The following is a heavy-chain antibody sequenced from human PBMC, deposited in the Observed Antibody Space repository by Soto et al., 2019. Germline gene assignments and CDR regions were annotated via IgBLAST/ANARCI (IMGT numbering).Heavy chain of an antibody. CDR2: ISGSGDSI. D-gene: IGHD3-16*02. J-gene: IGHJ4*02. CDR1: GFTFSTYA. V-gene: IGHV3-23*01. CDR3: ATGSASYRPYYFDS. Sequence: EVQLLESGGDLAQAGGSLRLSCTASGFTFSTYAMSWVRQAPGKGMEWIFAISGSGDSIYYADYVKGRFTISRDNSKNTLYLQMNSLRVDDTAIYYCATGSASYRPYYFDSWGQGTLVSVSS.